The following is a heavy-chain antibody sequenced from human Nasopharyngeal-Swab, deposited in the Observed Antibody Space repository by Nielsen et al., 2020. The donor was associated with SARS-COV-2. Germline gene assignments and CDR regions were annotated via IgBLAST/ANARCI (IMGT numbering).Heavy chain of an antibody. CDR2: INPNSGGT. J-gene: IGHJ4*02. V-gene: IGHV1-2*06. D-gene: IGHD4-17*01. CDR1: GYTFTGYY. CDR3: ARDMSRNTVTPFDY. Sequence: ASVKVSCKASGYTFTGYYMHWVRQAPGQGLEWMGRINPNSGGTNYAQKFQGRVTMTRDTSISTAYLELSRLRSDDTAVYYCARDMSRNTVTPFDYWGQGTLVTVSS.